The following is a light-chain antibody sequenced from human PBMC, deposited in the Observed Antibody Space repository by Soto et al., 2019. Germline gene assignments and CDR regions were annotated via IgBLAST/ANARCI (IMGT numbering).Light chain of an antibody. J-gene: IGKJ3*01. CDR1: QNIRSY. CDR3: QQSYNTLT. Sequence: DIQMTQSPSSLSVSVGDRVTITCRASQNIRSYLHWYQQKSGKAPKLLIYAASTLQSGVPSRFSGSGSGTDLTLTISSLQPEDFATYYCQQSYNTLTFGPGTKLDIK. V-gene: IGKV1-39*01. CDR2: AAS.